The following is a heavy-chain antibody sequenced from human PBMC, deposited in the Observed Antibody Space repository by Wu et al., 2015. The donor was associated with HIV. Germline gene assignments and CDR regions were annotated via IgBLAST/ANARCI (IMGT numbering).Heavy chain of an antibody. D-gene: IGHD2-15*01. CDR1: GDGFTSYA. CDR3: SSCERSGGRCYDLEAGGYYAMDV. J-gene: IGHJ6*02. V-gene: IGHV1-69*05. Sequence: QAQLVQFGAEVKKPGSSVKVTCKASGDGFTSYAVSWVRQAPGQGLEWMGGINPLFGTTKHAQRFQDRVTFTTDESKTTVYMELRRLRSDDTAVYYCSSCERSGGRCYDLEAGGYYAMDVWGQGTTVIVSS. CDR2: INPLFGTT.